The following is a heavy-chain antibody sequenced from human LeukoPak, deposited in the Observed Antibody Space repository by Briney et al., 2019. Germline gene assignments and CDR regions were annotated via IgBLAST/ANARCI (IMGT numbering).Heavy chain of an antibody. J-gene: IGHJ4*02. D-gene: IGHD3-22*01. CDR2: ISWNSGST. CDR1: GFTFNDFA. V-gene: IGHV3-9*01. CDR3: AKDPDYYYDSGGYYFDY. Sequence: GGSLRHTCAVSGFTFNDFAMHWVRQVPRKGLEWVSCISWNSGSTGYADSVKGRFTISRDNAENSLYLQMNSLITEDTALYYCAKDPDYYYDSGGYYFDYWGQGTLVTVSS.